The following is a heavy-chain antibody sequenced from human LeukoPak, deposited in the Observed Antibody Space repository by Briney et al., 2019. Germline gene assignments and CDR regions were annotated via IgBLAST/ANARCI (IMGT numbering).Heavy chain of an antibody. CDR1: GFTFTNYA. Sequence: GGSLRLSCAASGFTFTNYAMSWVRQALGKGLEWVSAISGSGGLTYYADSVKGRFTISRDNSKNTLYLHLNSLRAEDTAVYYCAKSPGEFEPTPFDYWGQGTLVTVSS. D-gene: IGHD3-10*01. CDR3: AKSPGEFEPTPFDY. V-gene: IGHV3-23*01. J-gene: IGHJ4*02. CDR2: ISGSGGLT.